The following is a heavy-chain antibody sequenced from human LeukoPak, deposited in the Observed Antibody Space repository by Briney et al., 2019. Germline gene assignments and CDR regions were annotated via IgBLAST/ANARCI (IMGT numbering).Heavy chain of an antibody. CDR1: GFTFSSYG. D-gene: IGHD2-15*01. CDR3: ARGVVVAANFDY. Sequence: GGSLRLSCAASGFTFSSYGMHWVRQAPGKGLEWVAVISYDGSNKYYADSVKGRFTISRDNSKNTLYLQMNSLRSDDTAVYYCARGVVVAANFDYWGQGTLVTVSS. CDR2: ISYDGSNK. J-gene: IGHJ4*02. V-gene: IGHV3-30*03.